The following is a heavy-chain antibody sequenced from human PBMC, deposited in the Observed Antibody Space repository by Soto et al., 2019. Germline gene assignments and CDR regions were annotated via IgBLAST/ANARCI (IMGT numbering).Heavy chain of an antibody. CDR2: INPSGGST. CDR1: GYTFTHYH. J-gene: IGHJ1*01. V-gene: IGHV1-46*01. Sequence: ASVKVSCKASGYTFTHYHVYWVRQAPGRGLEWLGMINPSGGSTTYAQNLQGRVTMTRDTSTNTVYMELSSLRSKDTAVYYCAREAINSSGYSRYFQHWGQGTLVTV. CDR3: AREAINSSGYSRYFQH. D-gene: IGHD3-22*01.